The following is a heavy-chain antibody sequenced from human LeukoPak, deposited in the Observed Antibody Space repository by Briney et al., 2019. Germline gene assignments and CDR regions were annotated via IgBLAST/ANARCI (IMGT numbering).Heavy chain of an antibody. V-gene: IGHV3-21*01. D-gene: IGHD3-22*01. CDR2: ISSSSSYI. Sequence: GGPLRLSCAASGFTLSSYSMNWVREAPGKRLEWVSSISSSSSYIYYADSVKGRFTISRDNAKNSLYLQMNSLRAEDTAVYYCARDARYYYDSSGYPAFDIWGQGTMVTVSS. CDR1: GFTLSSYS. CDR3: ARDARYYYDSSGYPAFDI. J-gene: IGHJ3*02.